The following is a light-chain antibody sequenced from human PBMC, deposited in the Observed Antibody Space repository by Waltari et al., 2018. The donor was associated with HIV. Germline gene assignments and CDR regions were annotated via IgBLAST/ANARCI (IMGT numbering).Light chain of an antibody. V-gene: IGKV4-1*01. CDR3: QQYYSSPYT. CDR1: QNVLYNSNNKTY. CDR2: WAS. Sequence: DIVMTQSPDSLAVPLGERATINCKSSQNVLYNSNNKTYLAWYQQKPGQPPKLLIYWASTRESGVPDRFSGSGSGTQFTLSISSLQAEDVAVYFCQQYYSSPYTFGQGTKLEI. J-gene: IGKJ2*01.